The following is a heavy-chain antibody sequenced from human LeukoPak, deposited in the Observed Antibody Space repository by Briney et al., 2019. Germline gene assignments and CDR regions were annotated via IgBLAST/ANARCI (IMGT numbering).Heavy chain of an antibody. D-gene: IGHD2-15*01. CDR2: INHSGST. CDR1: GVSFSGYY. CDR3: ARASSDHYYYGMDV. Sequence: SETLSLTCAVYGVSFSGYYWSWIRQPPGKGLEWIGEINHSGSTNYNPSLKSRVTISVDTSKNQFSLKLSSVTAADTAVYYCARASSDHYYYGMDVWGQGTTVTVSS. V-gene: IGHV4-34*01. J-gene: IGHJ6*02.